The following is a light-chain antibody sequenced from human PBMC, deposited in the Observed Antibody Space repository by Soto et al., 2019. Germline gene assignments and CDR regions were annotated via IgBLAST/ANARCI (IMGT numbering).Light chain of an antibody. Sequence: IVLTQSPGTLSLSPGERATLSCRASQTVSSSFLAWYQQTPGQAPRLLIYAASTLQSGVPSRFSGSGSGTDFTLTISSLQPEDVAIYYCQKYNSGLITFGQGTRLEIK. J-gene: IGKJ5*01. CDR3: QKYNSGLIT. V-gene: IGKV3-20*01. CDR1: QTVSSSF. CDR2: AAS.